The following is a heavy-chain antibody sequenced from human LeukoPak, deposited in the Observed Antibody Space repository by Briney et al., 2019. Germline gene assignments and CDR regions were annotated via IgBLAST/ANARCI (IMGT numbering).Heavy chain of an antibody. CDR3: ARDFTLNCYDSSPLDAFDI. V-gene: IGHV4-4*07. CDR2: IYTSGST. D-gene: IGHD3-22*01. CDR1: GGSISSYY. J-gene: IGHJ3*02. Sequence: PSETLSLTCTVPGGSISSYYWSWIRQPAGKGLEWIGRIYTSGSTNYNPSLKSRVTMSVDTSKNQFSLKLSSVTAADTAVYYCARDFTLNCYDSSPLDAFDIWGQGTMVTVSS.